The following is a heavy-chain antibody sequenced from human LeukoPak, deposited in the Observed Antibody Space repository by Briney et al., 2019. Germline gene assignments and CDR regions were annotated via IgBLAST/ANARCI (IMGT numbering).Heavy chain of an antibody. D-gene: IGHD3-10*01. Sequence: GGSLRLSCATSGFTFSSYAMSWVRQAPGKGLEWVSAISGSGGSTYYADSVKGRFTISRDNSKNTLYLQMNSLRAEDTAVYYCAKDGGRLVRGVIIPTKTFDYWGQGTLVTVSS. CDR1: GFTFSSYA. J-gene: IGHJ4*02. V-gene: IGHV3-23*01. CDR2: ISGSGGST. CDR3: AKDGGRLVRGVIIPTKTFDY.